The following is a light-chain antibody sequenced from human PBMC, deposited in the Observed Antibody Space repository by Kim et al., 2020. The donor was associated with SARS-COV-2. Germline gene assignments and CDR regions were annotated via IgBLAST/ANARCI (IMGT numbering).Light chain of an antibody. CDR3: QQYYNPPYT. Sequence: RATINCKSSQSVLYSSNNKNDLAWYQQKPGQPPKLLIYWASTRESGVPDRLSGSGSGTDFTLTISSLQAEDVAVYYCQQYYNPPYTFGQGTKLEI. V-gene: IGKV4-1*01. J-gene: IGKJ2*01. CDR1: QSVLYSSNNKND. CDR2: WAS.